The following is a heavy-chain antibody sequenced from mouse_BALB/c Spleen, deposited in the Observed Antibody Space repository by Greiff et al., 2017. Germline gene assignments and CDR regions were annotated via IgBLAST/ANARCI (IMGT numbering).Heavy chain of an antibody. CDR1: GYTFTSYW. V-gene: IGHV1-7*01. CDR2: INPSTGYT. J-gene: IGHJ1*01. CDR3: ARTSSYGQYMDV. Sequence: QVQLQQSGAELAKPGASVKMSCKASGYTFTSYWMHWVKQRPGQGLEWIGYINPSTGYTEYNQKFKDKATLTADKSSSTAYMQLSSLTSEDSAVYYCARTSSYGQYMDVWGEGTTVTVSS. D-gene: IGHD1-2*01.